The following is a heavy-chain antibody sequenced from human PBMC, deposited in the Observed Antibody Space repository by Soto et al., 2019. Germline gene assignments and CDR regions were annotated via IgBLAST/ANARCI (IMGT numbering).Heavy chain of an antibody. CDR1: GGSFSGYS. J-gene: IGHJ6*02. Sequence: SETLSLTCVVHGGSFSGYSWSWIRQPPGTGLEWIGEINHSGSINYNPSLKSRLTISVDTSKNQFSLKLRSVTAEDTAVYYCARDGGIAARPLHYYYYYGMDVWGQGTTVTVS. CDR2: INHSGSI. V-gene: IGHV4-34*01. CDR3: ARDGGIAARPLHYYYYYGMDV. D-gene: IGHD6-6*01.